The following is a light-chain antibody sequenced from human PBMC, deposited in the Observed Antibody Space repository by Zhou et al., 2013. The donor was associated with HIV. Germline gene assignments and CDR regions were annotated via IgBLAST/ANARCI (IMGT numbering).Light chain of an antibody. CDR2: AAS. Sequence: DIQMTQSPSSLSASVGDRVTITCRASQGISTYLAWYQQKPGQVPNLLIYAASTLQSGVSSRFSGSGSGTEFTLTISSLQSEDFAVYYCQQSRGTFGQGTKVEIK. J-gene: IGKJ1*01. CDR1: QGISTY. V-gene: IGKV1-27*01. CDR3: QQSRGT.